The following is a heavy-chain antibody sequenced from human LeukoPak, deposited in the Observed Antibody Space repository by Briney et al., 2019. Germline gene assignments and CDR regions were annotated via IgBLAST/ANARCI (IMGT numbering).Heavy chain of an antibody. J-gene: IGHJ4*02. Sequence: PGRSLRLSCAASGFTFSSYAMHWVRQAPGKGLEWVAVISYDGSNKYYADSVKGRFTISRDNSKNTLYLQMNSLRAEGTAVYYCARGDIVVVPYYFDYWGQGTLVTVSS. CDR1: GFTFSSYA. CDR2: ISYDGSNK. V-gene: IGHV3-30*04. CDR3: ARGDIVVVPYYFDY. D-gene: IGHD2-2*01.